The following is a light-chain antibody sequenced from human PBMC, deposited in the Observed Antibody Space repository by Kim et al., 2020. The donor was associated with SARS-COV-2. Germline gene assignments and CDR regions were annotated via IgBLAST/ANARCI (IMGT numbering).Light chain of an antibody. CDR2: GAS. CDR3: QQYGSSPRYT. J-gene: IGKJ2*01. CDR1: QSVSSSY. V-gene: IGKV3-20*01. Sequence: EIVLTQSPGTLSLSPGERATLSCRASQSVSSSYFAWYQQKPGQAPRLLIYGASSRATGIPDRFSGSGSGTDFTLTSSRLEPEDFAVYYCQQYGSSPRYTFGQGTKLEI.